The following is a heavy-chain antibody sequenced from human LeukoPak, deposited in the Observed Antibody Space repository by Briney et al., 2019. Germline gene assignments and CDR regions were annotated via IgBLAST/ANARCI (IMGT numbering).Heavy chain of an antibody. D-gene: IGHD6-6*01. V-gene: IGHV4-31*03. CDR3: ARVAYSSSANDY. CDR2: IYYSGST. Sequence: PSQTLSLTCTVSGGSISSGGYYWSWIRQHPGKGLEWIGYIYYSGSTYYNPSLKSRVTISVDTSKNQFSLKLSSVTAADTAVYYCARVAYSSSANDYWGQGTLVTVSS. CDR1: GGSISSGGYY. J-gene: IGHJ4*02.